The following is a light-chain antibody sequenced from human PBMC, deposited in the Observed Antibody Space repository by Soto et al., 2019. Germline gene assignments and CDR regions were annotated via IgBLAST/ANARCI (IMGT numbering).Light chain of an antibody. Sequence: DIQMTQSPSTLSASVGDRVTITCRASQSISSWLAWYQQKPGKAPKLLIYDASSLESGVPSRFSGSGSGTEFTLTISSLQPDDFETYYCQQYNSYLTFGQGTKVEIK. CDR3: QQYNSYLT. CDR2: DAS. CDR1: QSISSW. J-gene: IGKJ1*01. V-gene: IGKV1-5*01.